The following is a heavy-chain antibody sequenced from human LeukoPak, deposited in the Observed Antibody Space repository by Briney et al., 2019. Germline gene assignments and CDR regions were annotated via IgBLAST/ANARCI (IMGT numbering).Heavy chain of an antibody. CDR2: IYYSGST. CDR3: AGTLGYGDFDY. V-gene: IGHV4-39*01. D-gene: IGHD4-17*01. J-gene: IGHJ4*02. Sequence: SETLSLTCTVSGGSISSSSYYWGWIRQPPGKGLEWIGSIYYSGSTYYNPSLKSRVTISVDTSKNQFSLKLSSVTAADTAVYYCAGTLGYGDFDYWGQGTLVTVSS. CDR1: GGSISSSSYY.